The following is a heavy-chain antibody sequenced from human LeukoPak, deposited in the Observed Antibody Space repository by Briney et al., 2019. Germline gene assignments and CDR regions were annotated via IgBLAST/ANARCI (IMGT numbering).Heavy chain of an antibody. V-gene: IGHV3-43*01. D-gene: IGHD3-10*01. J-gene: IGHJ4*02. CDR3: AKERIGGSLDY. CDR2: ISWSGGTT. CDR1: GFTFQDYT. Sequence: GGSLRLSCAASGFTFQDYTMHWVRQPPGKGLEWVSQISWSGGTTYYADSVKGRFTISRDNSRNSLYLQMNSLRTEDTVLYCCAKERIGGSLDYWGRGTLLTASS.